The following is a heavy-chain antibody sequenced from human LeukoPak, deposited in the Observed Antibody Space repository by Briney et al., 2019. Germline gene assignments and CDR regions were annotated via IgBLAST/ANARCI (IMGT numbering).Heavy chain of an antibody. D-gene: IGHD3-3*01. V-gene: IGHV4-4*07. J-gene: IGHJ4*02. CDR3: ARAYYDFWSGHYYFDY. CDR2: IYTSGST. CDR1: GGSISSYY. Sequence: PSETLSPTCTVSGGSISSYYWSWIRQPAGKGLEWIGRIYTSGSTNYNPSLKSRVTMSVDMSKNQFSLKLSSVTAADTAVYYCARAYYDFWSGHYYFDYWGQGTLVTVSS.